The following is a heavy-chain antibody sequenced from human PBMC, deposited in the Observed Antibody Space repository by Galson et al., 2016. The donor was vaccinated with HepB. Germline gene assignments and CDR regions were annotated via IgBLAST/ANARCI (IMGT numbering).Heavy chain of an antibody. CDR3: TRRSVDSNDEEHFDP. CDR1: GGNFPRYT. J-gene: IGHJ5*02. D-gene: IGHD4-11*01. CDR2: IMPILGIS. V-gene: IGHV1-69*02. Sequence: SVKVSCKAPGGNFPRYTISWVRQAPGRGLEWMGRIMPILGISNYAQKFQGRLTFTADKSTRITYMELNNLASEDTAIYYCTRRSVDSNDEEHFDPWGQGTLVTVSS.